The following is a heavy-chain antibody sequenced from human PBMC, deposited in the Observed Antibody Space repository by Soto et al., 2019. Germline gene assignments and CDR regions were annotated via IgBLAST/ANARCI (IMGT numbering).Heavy chain of an antibody. D-gene: IGHD3-3*01. J-gene: IGHJ4*02. CDR1: GDSVSSNSAA. CDR3: ARNRHPYYDFWSGYYTYFAY. Sequence: PSQTLSLTCAISGDSVSSNSAAWNWIRQSPSRGLEWLGRTYYRPKWYNDYAVSVKSRITINPDTSKNQFSLQLNSVTPEDTAVYYCARNRHPYYDFWSGYYTYFAYWGKAPLVTVSS. CDR2: TYYRPKWYN. V-gene: IGHV6-1*01.